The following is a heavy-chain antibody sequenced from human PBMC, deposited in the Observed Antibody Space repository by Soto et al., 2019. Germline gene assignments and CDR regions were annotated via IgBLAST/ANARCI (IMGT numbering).Heavy chain of an antibody. Sequence: EASVKVSCKASGYTFTGYYMHWVRQAPGQGLEWMGWINPNSGGTNYAQKFQGRVTMTRDTSISTAYMELSRLRSDDTAVYYCAREATMVRGVYSWALYYYYGMDVWGQGTTVTVSS. CDR2: INPNSGGT. D-gene: IGHD3-10*01. CDR3: AREATMVRGVYSWALYYYYGMDV. J-gene: IGHJ6*02. CDR1: GYTFTGYY. V-gene: IGHV1-2*02.